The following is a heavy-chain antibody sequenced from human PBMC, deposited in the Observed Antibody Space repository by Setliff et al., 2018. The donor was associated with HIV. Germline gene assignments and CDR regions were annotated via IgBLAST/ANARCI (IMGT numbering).Heavy chain of an antibody. CDR1: GNSLTESS. CDR2: FDPEDGET. J-gene: IGHJ3*02. D-gene: IGHD1-26*01. Sequence: GASVKVSCKVSGNSLTESSMHWVRQAPGKGLEWMGGFDPEDGETIYAQKFQGRVTMTEDTSTDTGYMELSSLRSEDTAIYYCAKDTVSGSYYRRAFDIWGQGTRVTVSS. CDR3: AKDTVSGSYYRRAFDI. V-gene: IGHV1-24*01.